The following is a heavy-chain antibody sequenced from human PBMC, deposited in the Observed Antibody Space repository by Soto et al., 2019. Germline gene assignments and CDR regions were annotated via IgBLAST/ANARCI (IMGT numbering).Heavy chain of an antibody. CDR3: ARSLGYDFWSGYSHFDY. CDR2: INPSGGST. CDR1: GYTFTSYD. V-gene: IGHV1-46*03. Sequence: ASXKVSCKASGYTFTSYDINWVRQATGQGLEWMGIINPSGGSTSYAQKFQGRVTMTRDTSTSTVYMELSSLRSEDTAVYYCARSLGYDFWSGYSHFDYWGQGTLVTVSS. J-gene: IGHJ4*02. D-gene: IGHD3-3*01.